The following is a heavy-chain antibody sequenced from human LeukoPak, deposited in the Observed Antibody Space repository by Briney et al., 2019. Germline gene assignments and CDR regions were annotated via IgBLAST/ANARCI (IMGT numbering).Heavy chain of an antibody. CDR2: IYHSRST. CDR1: GYSISSGYY. V-gene: IGHV4-38-2*01. J-gene: IGHJ4*02. Sequence: PSETLSLTCAVSGYSISSGYYWGWIRQPPGKGLEWIGSIYHSRSTYYNPSLKSRVTISVDTSKNQFSLKLSSVTAADTAVYYCARQATAFDYWGQGTLVTVSS. CDR3: ARQATAFDY.